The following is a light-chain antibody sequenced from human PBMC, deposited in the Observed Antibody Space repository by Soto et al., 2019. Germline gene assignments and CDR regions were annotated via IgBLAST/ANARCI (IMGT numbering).Light chain of an antibody. Sequence: DIQMTQSPSSLSASVGDRVTLSCRASQSISSYLNWYQQKPGKAPKLLIYAASSLQSGVPSRFSGSGAGTHFTLTISGLEPADFATYFCQQSYNTPITFGQGTRLEIK. V-gene: IGKV1-39*01. CDR1: QSISSY. CDR2: AAS. J-gene: IGKJ5*01. CDR3: QQSYNTPIT.